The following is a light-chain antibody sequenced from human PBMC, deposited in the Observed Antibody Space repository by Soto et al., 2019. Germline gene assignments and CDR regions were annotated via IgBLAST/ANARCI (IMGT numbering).Light chain of an antibody. CDR3: QQYGSSPWT. CDR1: QSVSNY. Sequence: EVALTQSPATLSSSPEESANLLCRASQSVSNYLAWYQQNPGRDHRLLIYTDSSRATGVPDRFSCSASGTDFTLNISRLEPEEFAVYYCQQYGSSPWTFAQGPKL. J-gene: IGKJ1*01. CDR2: TDS. V-gene: IGKV3-20*01.